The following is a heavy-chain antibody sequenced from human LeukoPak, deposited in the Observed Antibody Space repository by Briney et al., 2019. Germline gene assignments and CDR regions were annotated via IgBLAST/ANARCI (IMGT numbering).Heavy chain of an antibody. D-gene: IGHD1-14*01. CDR2: NYYSGST. V-gene: IGHV4-61*01. J-gene: IGHJ5*02. CDR3: ARYTLPQFDP. CDR1: GGSISSGSYY. Sequence: PSQTLSLTCTVSGGSISSGSYYWSWIRQPPGKGLEWIGYNYYSGSTNYNPSLKSRVTISVDTSKNQFSLKLSSVTAADTAVYYCARYTLPQFDPWGQGTLVTVSS.